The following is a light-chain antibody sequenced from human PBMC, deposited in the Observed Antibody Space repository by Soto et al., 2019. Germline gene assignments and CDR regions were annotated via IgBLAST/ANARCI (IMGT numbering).Light chain of an antibody. Sequence: QSAMTQPASVSGSPGQSITISCTGTSSGVGGYNYVSWYQQHPGKAPKLMIYEVTNRPSGVSNRFSGSKSGNTASLTISGLQPDDEADYYCSSYTSSITYVFGTGTKVTVL. CDR1: SSGVGGYNY. J-gene: IGLJ1*01. CDR3: SSYTSSITYV. CDR2: EVT. V-gene: IGLV2-14*01.